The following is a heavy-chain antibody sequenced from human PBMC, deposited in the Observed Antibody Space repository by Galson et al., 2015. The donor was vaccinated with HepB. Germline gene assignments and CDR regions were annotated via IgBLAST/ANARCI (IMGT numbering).Heavy chain of an antibody. CDR3: AREKDGRYGDPEYFQH. Sequence: SVKVSCKASRYTFTSYYMHWVRQAPGQGLEWMGIINPSGGSTSYAQKFQGRVTMTRDTSTSTVYMELSSLRSEDTAVYYCAREKDGRYGDPEYFQHWGQGTLVTVSS. J-gene: IGHJ1*01. D-gene: IGHD4-17*01. CDR1: RYTFTSYY. CDR2: INPSGGST. V-gene: IGHV1-46*01.